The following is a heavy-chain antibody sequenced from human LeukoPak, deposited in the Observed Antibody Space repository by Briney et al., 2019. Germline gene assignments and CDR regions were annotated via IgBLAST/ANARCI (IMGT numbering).Heavy chain of an antibody. Sequence: SETLSLTCTVSGGSISSYYWSWIRQPPGKGLEWIGSIYYSGSTYYNPSLKSRVTISVDTSKNQFSLKLSSVTAADTAVYYCARLDWATMNYWGQGTLVTVSS. D-gene: IGHD3-22*01. CDR3: ARLDWATMNY. J-gene: IGHJ4*02. CDR1: GGSISSYY. V-gene: IGHV4-59*05. CDR2: IYYSGST.